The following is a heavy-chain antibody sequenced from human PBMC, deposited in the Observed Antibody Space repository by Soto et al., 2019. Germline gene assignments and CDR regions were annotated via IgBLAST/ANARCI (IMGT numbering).Heavy chain of an antibody. V-gene: IGHV3-49*04. CDR2: IRSKAYGGTT. D-gene: IGHD3-22*01. CDR1: GFSFGDYA. J-gene: IGHJ4*02. Sequence: LRLSCTASGFSFGDYAMSWVRQAPGKGLEWVGFIRSKAYGGTTEYAASVKGRFTISRDDSRTIAYLQMNSLKTEDTAVYYCSRTYYYDSTGYYRYWGQGTQVTVSS. CDR3: SRTYYYDSTGYYRY.